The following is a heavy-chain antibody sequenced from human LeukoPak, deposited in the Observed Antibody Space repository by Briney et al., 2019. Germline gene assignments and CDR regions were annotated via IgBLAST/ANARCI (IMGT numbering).Heavy chain of an antibody. V-gene: IGHV3-7*04. CDR3: ARVSIAAAGTFCYFDY. J-gene: IGHJ4*02. CDR2: IKQDGSEK. D-gene: IGHD6-13*01. Sequence: PGGSLRLSCAASGFTFSSYWMSWVRQAPGRGLEGVANIKQDGSEKYYVDSVKGRFTISRDNAKNSLYLQMNSLRAEDTAVYYCARVSIAAAGTFCYFDYWGQGTLVTVSS. CDR1: GFTFSSYW.